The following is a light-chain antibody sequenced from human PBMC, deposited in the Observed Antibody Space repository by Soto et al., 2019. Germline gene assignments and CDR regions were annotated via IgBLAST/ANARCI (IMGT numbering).Light chain of an antibody. CDR2: DAS. V-gene: IGKV3-11*01. CDR1: QSVDNY. CDR3: QQRSNWRWS. J-gene: IGKJ1*01. Sequence: EIVMTQSQATLSVSPGERATHSCRASQSVDNYLAWYQQKAGQAPRLLIYDASNRATGIPARFSGSGSGTDFSLTISSLEPEDFAVYYCQQRSNWRWSFGQGTKVDI.